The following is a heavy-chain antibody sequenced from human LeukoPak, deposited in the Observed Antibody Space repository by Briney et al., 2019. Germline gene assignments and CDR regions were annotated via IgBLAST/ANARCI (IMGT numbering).Heavy chain of an antibody. CDR3: AKGGGRPFDY. Sequence: GGSLRLSCVASGFTFSSYWMNWVRQAPGKGLEWVANIKQDGSEKYYVDSVKGRFTISRDNAKDSLYLQMNSLRADDTAVYYCAKGGGRPFDYWGQGTLVTVSS. J-gene: IGHJ4*02. D-gene: IGHD4-23*01. V-gene: IGHV3-7*04. CDR2: IKQDGSEK. CDR1: GFTFSSYW.